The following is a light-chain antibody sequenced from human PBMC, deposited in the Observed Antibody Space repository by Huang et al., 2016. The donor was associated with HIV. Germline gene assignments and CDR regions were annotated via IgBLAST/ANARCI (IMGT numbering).Light chain of an antibody. V-gene: IGKV3-11*01. CDR3: QQRSTWPLT. CDR2: DTS. Sequence: EVVLTQSPSILSLSLGGTGTISCKASQSVGSYVAWYQQRPGQSPRLLLYDTSKRAAGIPSRFSGRGAGTDFTLTISGLESEDLGVFYCQQRSTWPLTFGGGPSWR. CDR1: QSVGSY. J-gene: IGKJ4*01.